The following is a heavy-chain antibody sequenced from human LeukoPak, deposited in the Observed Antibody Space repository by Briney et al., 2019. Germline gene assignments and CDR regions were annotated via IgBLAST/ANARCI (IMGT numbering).Heavy chain of an antibody. D-gene: IGHD4-17*01. CDR1: GFTFSSYG. Sequence: GGSLRLSCAASGFTFSSYGMSWVRQAPGKGLEWASAISGSGGSTYYADSVKGRFTISRDNSKNTLYLQMNSLRAEDTAVYYCASLGDDYGDYKESHYYYYMDVWGKGTTVTISS. CDR3: ASLGDDYGDYKESHYYYYMDV. CDR2: ISGSGGST. J-gene: IGHJ6*03. V-gene: IGHV3-23*01.